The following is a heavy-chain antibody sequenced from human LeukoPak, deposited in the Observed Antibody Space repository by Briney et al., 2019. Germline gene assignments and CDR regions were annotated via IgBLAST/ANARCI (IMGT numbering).Heavy chain of an antibody. CDR1: GFTFSSYA. Sequence: GGSLRLSCAASGFTFSSYAMSWVSQAPGKGLGWVSATSGSGGSTYYADSVKGRFTISRDNSKNTLYLQMNSLRAEDTAVYYCARGADSSSDWFDPWGQGTLVTVSS. CDR3: ARGADSSSDWFDP. CDR2: TSGSGGST. J-gene: IGHJ5*02. V-gene: IGHV3-23*01. D-gene: IGHD6-6*01.